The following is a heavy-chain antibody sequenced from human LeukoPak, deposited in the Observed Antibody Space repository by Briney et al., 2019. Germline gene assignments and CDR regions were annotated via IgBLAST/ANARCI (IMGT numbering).Heavy chain of an antibody. Sequence: ASVKVSCKASGYTFTGHYMHWVRQAPGQGLEWMGWINPDGGGPRYVPKLQGRVTMTRDTSIATAYMELSSLTSDDTAVYYCARDTSGSNSFDNWGQGTLVTVSS. V-gene: IGHV1-2*02. J-gene: IGHJ4*02. D-gene: IGHD2-2*01. CDR1: GYTFTGHY. CDR2: INPDGGGP. CDR3: ARDTSGSNSFDN.